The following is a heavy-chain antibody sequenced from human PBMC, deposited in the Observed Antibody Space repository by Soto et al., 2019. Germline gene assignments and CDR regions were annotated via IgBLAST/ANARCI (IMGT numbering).Heavy chain of an antibody. V-gene: IGHV4-59*01. CDR1: GGSISSYY. J-gene: IGHJ4*02. CDR2: IYYSGST. Sequence: QVQLQESGPGLVKPSETLSLTCTVSGGSISSYYWSWIRQPPGKGLEWIGYIYYSGSTNYNPSLKSRVTISVDTSKNQFSLKLSSVTAADTAVYYCARLFKSQLPDYNDYGDYVSQYYFDYWGQGTLVTVSS. D-gene: IGHD4-17*01. CDR3: ARLFKSQLPDYNDYGDYVSQYYFDY.